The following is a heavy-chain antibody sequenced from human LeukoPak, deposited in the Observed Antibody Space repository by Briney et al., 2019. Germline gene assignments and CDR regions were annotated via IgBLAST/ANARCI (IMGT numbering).Heavy chain of an antibody. J-gene: IGHJ4*02. CDR2: ISYDGSNK. CDR3: AKGSRGPRWELPQPDY. Sequence: GGSLRLSCAASGFTFSSYGMHWVRQAPGKGLEWVAVISYDGSNKYYADSVKGRFTISRDNSKNTLYLQMNSLRAEDTAVYYCAKGSRGPRWELPQPDYWGQGTLVTVSS. D-gene: IGHD1-26*01. V-gene: IGHV3-30*18. CDR1: GFTFSSYG.